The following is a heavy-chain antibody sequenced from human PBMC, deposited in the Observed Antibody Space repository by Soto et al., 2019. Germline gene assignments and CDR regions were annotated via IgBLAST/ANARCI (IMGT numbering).Heavy chain of an antibody. D-gene: IGHD2-2*01. CDR3: APSSLGYCNTTSCFLPPWY. J-gene: IGHJ4*02. CDR1: GFTFRSYA. CDR2: ISGSGGST. V-gene: IGHV3-23*01. Sequence: GGSLRLSCAVSGFTFRSYAMSWVRQAPGKGLEWVSGISGSGGSTNYADSVKGRFTISRDNSKNTLYLQMNSLRVEDTAVYYCAPSSLGYCNTTSCFLPPWYWGQGTLVTVSS.